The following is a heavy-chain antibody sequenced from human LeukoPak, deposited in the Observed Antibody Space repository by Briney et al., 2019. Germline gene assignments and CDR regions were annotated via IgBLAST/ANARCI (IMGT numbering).Heavy chain of an antibody. D-gene: IGHD2-2*01. V-gene: IGHV3-23*01. J-gene: IGHJ4*02. CDR1: GFTFSSYA. CDR2: LSGSGANA. Sequence: GGSLRLSCAASGFTFSSYAMSWVRQAPGKGLEWVSGLSGSGANADYADSVKGRFTISSDNSKSTVYMQMNSLRAEDTALYYCAKGFSDSTLSDFEYWGQGTLVTVSS. CDR3: AKGFSDSTLSDFEY.